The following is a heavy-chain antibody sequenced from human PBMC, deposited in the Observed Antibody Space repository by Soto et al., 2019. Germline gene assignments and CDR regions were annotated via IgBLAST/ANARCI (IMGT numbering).Heavy chain of an antibody. CDR2: ISYDGSNR. V-gene: IGHV3-30-3*01. J-gene: IGHJ4*02. CDR3: AGVTQSESAYY. CDR1: GLTLSNYA. Sequence: QVQLVASGGGVVQPGRSLRLSCAASGLTLSNYAMHWVRQAPGKGLEWVAVISYDGSNRYYTDSVKGRFTISRDNSKSTLYLQMNSLTAEDTAGYYCAGVTQSESAYYWGQGTLVTVAS.